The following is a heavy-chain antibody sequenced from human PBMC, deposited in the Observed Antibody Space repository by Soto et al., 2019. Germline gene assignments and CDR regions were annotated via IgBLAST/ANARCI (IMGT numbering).Heavy chain of an antibody. V-gene: IGHV1-69*13. Sequence: SVKVSCKASGGTFSSYAISWVQQAPGQGLEWMGGIIPIFGTANYAQKFQGRVTITADESTSTAYMELSSLRSEDTAVYYCLAHLQYGSAYYFDYWGQGTLVTVSS. CDR1: GGTFSSYA. J-gene: IGHJ4*02. CDR3: LAHLQYGSAYYFDY. CDR2: IIPIFGTA. D-gene: IGHD3-10*01.